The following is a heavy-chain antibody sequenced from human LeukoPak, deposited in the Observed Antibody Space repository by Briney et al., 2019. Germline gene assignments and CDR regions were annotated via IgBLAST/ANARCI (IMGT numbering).Heavy chain of an antibody. CDR1: GFTVSSNY. CDR3: ARDGGGSYVFDY. J-gene: IGHJ4*02. CDR2: IYSGGST. Sequence: GGSLRLSRAASGFTVSSNYMSWVRQAPGKGLEWVSVIYSGGSTYYADSVKGRFTISRDNSKNTLYLQMNSLRAEDTAVYYCARDGGGSYVFDYWGQGTLVTVSS. V-gene: IGHV3-53*01. D-gene: IGHD1-26*01.